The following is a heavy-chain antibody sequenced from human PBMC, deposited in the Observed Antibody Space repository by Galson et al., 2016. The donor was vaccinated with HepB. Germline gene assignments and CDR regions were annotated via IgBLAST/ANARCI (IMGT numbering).Heavy chain of an antibody. D-gene: IGHD3-10*01. J-gene: IGHJ4*02. Sequence: SLRLSCAASGFTFSNYWMYWVRQAPGKGLVWVSRIKTDGSITGYADSVKGRFTISRANGKKTMYLQMNRLRAEDTALYYCARGRRGAISDFFDSWGQGTLVTVSS. CDR3: ARGRRGAISDFFDS. CDR1: GFTFSNYW. V-gene: IGHV3-74*01. CDR2: IKTDGSIT.